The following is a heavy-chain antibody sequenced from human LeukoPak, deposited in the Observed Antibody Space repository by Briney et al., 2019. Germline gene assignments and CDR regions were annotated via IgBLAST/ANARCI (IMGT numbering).Heavy chain of an antibody. V-gene: IGHV4-59*02. D-gene: IGHD2-15*01. CDR3: VRDCTGGSCYPPSDGFDI. CDR2: YYGGTT. CDR1: GVSVISYY. J-gene: IGHJ3*02. Sequence: SETLSLTCTVSGVSVISYYWSWVRQSPGQGLEWIGYYGGTTSYSPSLKSRVSMSIDRSKNQFSLTLFSVTPADTAIYYCVRDCTGGSCYPPSDGFDIWGQGTKVTVSS.